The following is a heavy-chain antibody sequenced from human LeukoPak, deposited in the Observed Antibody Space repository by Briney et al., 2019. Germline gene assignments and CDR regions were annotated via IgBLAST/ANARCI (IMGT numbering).Heavy chain of an antibody. CDR3: AKDIHDGPGYYMDV. CDR1: GFTFDDYT. Sequence: GGSLRLSCAASGFTFDDYTMHWVRQAPGKGLEWVSLISWDGGSTYYADSVKGRFTISRDNSKNSLYLQMNSLRTEDTALYYCAKDIHDGPGYYMDVWGKGTTVTVSS. V-gene: IGHV3-43*01. D-gene: IGHD3-10*01. CDR2: ISWDGGST. J-gene: IGHJ6*03.